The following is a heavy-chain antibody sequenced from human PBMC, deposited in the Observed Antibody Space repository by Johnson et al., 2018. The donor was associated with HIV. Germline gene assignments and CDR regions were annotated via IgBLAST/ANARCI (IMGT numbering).Heavy chain of an antibody. D-gene: IGHD3-10*01. CDR1: GFTFSSYG. CDR3: AKAPSMGAYGHEI. J-gene: IGHJ3*02. Sequence: QVQLVESGGGVVQPGRSLRLSCAASGFTFSSYGMHWVRQAPGKGMYWVAFISYAGRNVYYADSVKGRFTISRHNSINPLYLQMNSLRPADMGRYYCAKAPSMGAYGHEIWGQETMVSISS. V-gene: IGHV3-30*18. CDR2: ISYAGRNV.